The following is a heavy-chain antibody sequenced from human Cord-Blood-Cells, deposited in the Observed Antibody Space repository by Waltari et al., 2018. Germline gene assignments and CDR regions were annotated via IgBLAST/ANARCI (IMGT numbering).Heavy chain of an antibody. CDR1: GDTFSSYA. V-gene: IGHV1-69*09. J-gene: IGHJ5*02. CDR3: ASRIVATMDDWFDP. CDR2: IIPILGIA. D-gene: IGHD5-12*01. Sequence: QVQLVQSGAEVKKPGSSVKVSCKASGDTFSSYAISWVRQAPGQGLEWMGRIIPILGIANYAQKFQGRVTITADKSTSTAYMELSSLRSEDTAVYYCASRIVATMDDWFDPWGQGTLVTVSS.